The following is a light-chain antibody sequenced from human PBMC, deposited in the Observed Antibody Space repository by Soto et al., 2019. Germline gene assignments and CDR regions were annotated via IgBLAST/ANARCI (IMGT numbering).Light chain of an antibody. J-gene: IGKJ2*01. CDR1: QRISNSY. V-gene: IGKV3-20*01. CDR2: DAS. CDR3: QQYARPPFA. Sequence: EIVLTQSPGTLSLSPGERATLSCRASQRISNSYLAWYQQKPGQAPRLLLYDASSRATGIPDRVSGSGSGTDCTLTISRLEPEDFAVYYCQQYARPPFAFGQGSKVEIK.